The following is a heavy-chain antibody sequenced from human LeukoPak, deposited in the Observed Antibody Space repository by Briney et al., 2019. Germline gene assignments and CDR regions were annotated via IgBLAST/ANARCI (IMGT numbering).Heavy chain of an antibody. Sequence: GASLRLSCAASGFTFSSYAMSWVRQAPGKGLEWVSAISGSGGSTYYADSVKGRFTISRDNSKNTLYLQMNSLRAGDTAVYYCAKEARMGYCSGGSCYPDAFDIWGQGTMVTVSS. CDR3: AKEARMGYCSGGSCYPDAFDI. CDR2: ISGSGGST. V-gene: IGHV3-23*01. CDR1: GFTFSSYA. J-gene: IGHJ3*02. D-gene: IGHD2-15*01.